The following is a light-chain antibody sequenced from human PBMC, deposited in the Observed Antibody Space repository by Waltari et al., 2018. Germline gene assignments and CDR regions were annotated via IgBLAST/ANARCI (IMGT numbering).Light chain of an antibody. CDR1: SLRSYY. CDR3: NSRDSSGNHWV. CDR2: GKN. V-gene: IGLV3-19*01. Sequence: SSELTQDPAVSVALGQTVRITCQGDSLRSYYAGWYQQKPGQAPVLVIYGKNNRPSGIPDRFSGSSSGNTASLTITGAQAEEEADYYCNSRDSSGNHWVFGGGTRLTVL. J-gene: IGLJ3*02.